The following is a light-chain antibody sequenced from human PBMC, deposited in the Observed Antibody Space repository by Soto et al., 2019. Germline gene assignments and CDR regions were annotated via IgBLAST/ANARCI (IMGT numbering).Light chain of an antibody. J-gene: IGLJ3*02. V-gene: IGLV4-60*02. CDR2: LEGSGSY. CDR1: SGHSSYI. Sequence: QLVLTQSSSASASLGSSVKLTCTLSSGHSSYIIAWHQQQPGKAPRYLMKLEGSGSYNKGSGVPDSFSGSSSGADRYLTISNLQFEDEADYYCETWDFNTRVFGGGTKVTVL. CDR3: ETWDFNTRV.